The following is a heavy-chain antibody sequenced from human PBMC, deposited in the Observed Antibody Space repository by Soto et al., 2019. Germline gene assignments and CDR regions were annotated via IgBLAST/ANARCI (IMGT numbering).Heavy chain of an antibody. Sequence: SETLSLTCTVPGGSISSGDYYWSWIRQPPGKGLEWIGYIYYSGSTYYNPSLKSRVTISVDTSKNHFSLKLSSVTAADTAVFYCVSFDIVLVPAAHPLSFDIWGQGTMGTVSS. V-gene: IGHV4-30-4*01. CDR1: GGSISSGDYY. D-gene: IGHD2-2*01. CDR2: IYYSGST. J-gene: IGHJ3*02. CDR3: VSFDIVLVPAAHPLSFDI.